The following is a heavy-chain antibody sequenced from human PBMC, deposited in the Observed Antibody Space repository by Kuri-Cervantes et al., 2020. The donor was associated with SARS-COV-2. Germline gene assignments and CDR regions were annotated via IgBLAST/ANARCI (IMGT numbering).Heavy chain of an antibody. CDR1: GFTFNTYS. D-gene: IGHD5-18*01. Sequence: GESLKISCAASGFTFNTYSMDWVRLAPGKGLEWLAYISKGSDTIYYADSVKGRFTISRDNSKNTLYLQMNSLRAEDTAVYYCAKDQGDSYGISYFDYWGQGTLVTVSS. CDR2: ISKGSDTI. V-gene: IGHV3-48*01. J-gene: IGHJ4*02. CDR3: AKDQGDSYGISYFDY.